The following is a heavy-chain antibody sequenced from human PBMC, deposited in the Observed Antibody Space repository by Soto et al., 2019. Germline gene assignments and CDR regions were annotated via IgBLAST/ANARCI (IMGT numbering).Heavy chain of an antibody. J-gene: IGHJ4*02. CDR1: GFTFTRYS. Sequence: PGGSLRLSCAASGFTFTRYSMNWVRQAPGKGLEWISSISSTTNYIYYADSMKGRFTVSRDNAKNSVYLEMNSLSAEDTAVYYCARESEDLTSNFDYWGQGTLVTVSS. CDR2: ISSTTNYI. CDR3: ARESEDLTSNFDY. V-gene: IGHV3-21*01.